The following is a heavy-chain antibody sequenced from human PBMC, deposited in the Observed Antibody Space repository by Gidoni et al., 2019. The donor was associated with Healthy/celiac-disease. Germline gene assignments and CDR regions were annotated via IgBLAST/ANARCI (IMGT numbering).Heavy chain of an antibody. Sequence: EVQLVESGGVVVQPGGSLRLSCAASGFTSDDYAMHWVRQAPGKGLEWVSRISWDGGSPYYADSVKGRFTISRDNSKNSLYLQMNSLRAEDTALYYCAKDIRDYGDYYYYGMDVWGQGTTVTVSS. CDR2: ISWDGGSP. CDR1: GFTSDDYA. J-gene: IGHJ6*02. D-gene: IGHD4-17*01. V-gene: IGHV3-43D*03. CDR3: AKDIRDYGDYYYYGMDV.